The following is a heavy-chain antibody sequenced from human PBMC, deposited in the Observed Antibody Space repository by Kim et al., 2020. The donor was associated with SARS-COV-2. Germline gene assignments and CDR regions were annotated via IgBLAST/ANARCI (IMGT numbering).Heavy chain of an antibody. CDR1: GFTFSSYW. CDR3: ARVAYYYGSGFPY. CDR2: IKQDGSEK. J-gene: IGHJ4*02. Sequence: GGSLRLSCAASGFTFSSYWMSWVRQAPGKGLEWVANIKQDGSEKYYVDSVKGRFTISRDNAKNSLYLQMNSLRAEDTAVYYCARVAYYYGSGFPYWGQGTLVTVSS. D-gene: IGHD3-10*01. V-gene: IGHV3-7*01.